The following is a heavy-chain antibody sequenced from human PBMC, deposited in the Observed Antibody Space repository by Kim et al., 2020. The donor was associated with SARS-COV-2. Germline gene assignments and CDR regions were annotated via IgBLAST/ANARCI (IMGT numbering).Heavy chain of an antibody. CDR3: ARVYYYGSGSYSSHYYYYGMDV. Sequence: GGSLRLSCAASGFTFSSYWMSWVRQAPGKGLEWVANIKQDGSEKYYVDSVKGRFTISRDNAKNSLYLQMNSLRAEDTAMYYCARVYYYGSGSYSSHYYYYGMDVWGQGTTVTVSS. J-gene: IGHJ6*02. CDR2: IKQDGSEK. D-gene: IGHD3-10*01. CDR1: GFTFSSYW. V-gene: IGHV3-7*04.